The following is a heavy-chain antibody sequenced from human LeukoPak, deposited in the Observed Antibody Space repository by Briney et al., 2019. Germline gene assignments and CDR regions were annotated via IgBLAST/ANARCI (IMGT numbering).Heavy chain of an antibody. CDR1: GFTFSSYG. V-gene: IGHV3-33*06. D-gene: IGHD3-16*02. J-gene: IGHJ4*02. CDR3: AKDRYDYVWGSYRYTVYYFDY. CDR2: IWYDGSNK. Sequence: PGGSLRLSCAASGFTFSSYGMHWVRQAPGKGLEWVAVIWYDGSNKYYADSVKGRFTISRDNSKNTLYLQMNSLRAEDTAVYYCAKDRYDYVWGSYRYTVYYFDYWGQGTLVTVSS.